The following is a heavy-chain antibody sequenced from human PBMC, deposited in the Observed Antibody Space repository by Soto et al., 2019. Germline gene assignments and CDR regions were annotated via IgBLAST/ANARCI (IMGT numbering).Heavy chain of an antibody. CDR3: AHPRGYGVFDAYDI. D-gene: IGHD4-17*01. V-gene: IGHV3-23*01. CDR1: GFTFSTYA. J-gene: IGHJ3*02. CDR2: ISRAGFDI. Sequence: EVQLLESGGGLIQPGGSLRLSCAASGFTFSTYAMSWVRQAPGKGLEWVSAISRAGFDIYYADSVKGRFTISRDNSKHMLFLQMNSLRTEDPAVYYCAHPRGYGVFDAYDIWGQGAMVTVSS.